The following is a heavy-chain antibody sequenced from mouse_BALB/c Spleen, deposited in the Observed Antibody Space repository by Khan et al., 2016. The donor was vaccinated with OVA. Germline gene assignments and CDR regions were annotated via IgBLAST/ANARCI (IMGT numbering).Heavy chain of an antibody. CDR3: ARQITATFAMDY. D-gene: IGHD1-2*01. CDR1: GFTFSIYT. Sequence: EVKLMESGGGLVQPGGSLKLSCAASGFTFSIYTMSWVRQTPEKRLEWVAYISNGGGGPFYSDTVKGRFSISRDNAKNTLYLHMSSLKSEDTAMYVCARQITATFAMDYWGQGTSVTVSS. CDR2: ISNGGGGP. V-gene: IGHV5-12-2*01. J-gene: IGHJ4*01.